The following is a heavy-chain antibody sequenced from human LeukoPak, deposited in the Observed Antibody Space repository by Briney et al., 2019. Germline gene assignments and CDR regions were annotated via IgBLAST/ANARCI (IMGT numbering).Heavy chain of an antibody. CDR2: INPNSGGT. V-gene: IGHV1-2*02. Sequence: ASVKVSCKASGYTFTGYYMHWVRQAPGQGLEWMGWINPNSGGTNYAQKFQGRVTMTRDTSISTAYMELSRLRSDDTAVYYCARDRFSDGYSSSWDYWGQGTLVTVSS. CDR1: GYTFTGYY. J-gene: IGHJ4*02. D-gene: IGHD6-13*01. CDR3: ARDRFSDGYSSSWDY.